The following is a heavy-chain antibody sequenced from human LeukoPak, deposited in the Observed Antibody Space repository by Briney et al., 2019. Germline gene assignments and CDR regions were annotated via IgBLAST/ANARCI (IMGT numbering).Heavy chain of an antibody. D-gene: IGHD2-15*01. CDR3: AKDLGYCSGGSCLNFDY. V-gene: IGHV3-66*01. CDR2: IYSGRST. J-gene: IGHJ4*02. Sequence: PGGSLRLSCAASGFTVSSNYMSWVRQAPGKGLEWVSAIYSGRSTYYADSVKGRFTISRDNSKNTLYLQMNSLRAEDTAVYYCAKDLGYCSGGSCLNFDYWGQGALVTVSS. CDR1: GFTVSSNY.